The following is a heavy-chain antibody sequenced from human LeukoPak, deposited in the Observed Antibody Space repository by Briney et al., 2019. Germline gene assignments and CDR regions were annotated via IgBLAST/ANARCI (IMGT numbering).Heavy chain of an antibody. D-gene: IGHD2-15*01. V-gene: IGHV3-23*01. CDR3: VGCSGGTCTGNWLDP. CDR1: GFTFSTYS. Sequence: GGSLRLSCAASGFTFSTYSMSWVRQAPGKWLEWVSGISGSAGDTFYADSVKGRFTISRDNSKNTLYLQMNSLRVEDTAVYHCVGCSGGTCTGNWLDPWGQGTLVTVSS. J-gene: IGHJ5*02. CDR2: ISGSAGDT.